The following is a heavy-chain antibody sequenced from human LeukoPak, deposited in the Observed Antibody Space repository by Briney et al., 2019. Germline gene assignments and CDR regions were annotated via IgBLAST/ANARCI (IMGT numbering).Heavy chain of an antibody. D-gene: IGHD5-18*01. CDR3: AKGNGYSYGRYYFDY. J-gene: IGHJ4*02. V-gene: IGHV3-23*01. CDR1: GFTFSSYA. Sequence: GGSLRLSCPASGFTFSSYAMGWVRQAPGKGLEWVSAITASGGNTYYADSVKGRFTISRDNSKNTLYLQVNSLRAEDTAVYYCAKGNGYSYGRYYFDYWGQGTLVTVSS. CDR2: ITASGGNT.